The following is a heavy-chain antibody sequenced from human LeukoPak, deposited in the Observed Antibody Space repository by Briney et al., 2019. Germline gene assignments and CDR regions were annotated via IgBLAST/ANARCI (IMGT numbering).Heavy chain of an antibody. V-gene: IGHV4-61*02. CDR2: IYTSGST. D-gene: IGHD3-3*01. Sequence: SQTLSLTCTVSGGSISSGSYYWSWIRHPAGKGLEWIGRIYTSGSTNYNPSLKSRVTISVDTSKNQFSLKLSSVTAADTAVYYCARDANDFWSGYSDYWGQGTLVTVSS. J-gene: IGHJ4*02. CDR3: ARDANDFWSGYSDY. CDR1: GGSISSGSYY.